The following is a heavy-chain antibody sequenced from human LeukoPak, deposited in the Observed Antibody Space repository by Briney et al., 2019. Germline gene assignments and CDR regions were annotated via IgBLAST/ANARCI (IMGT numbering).Heavy chain of an antibody. CDR2: ISGSGGST. Sequence: GGSLRLSCAASGFTFSSYAMSWVRQAPGKGLEWVSAISGSGGSTYYADSVKGRFTISRDNSKNTLYLQMNSLRAEDTAVYYCAKDLLTTVVTPNYYYGMDVWGQGTTVTVSS. D-gene: IGHD4-23*01. CDR1: GFTFSSYA. CDR3: AKDLLTTVVTPNYYYGMDV. J-gene: IGHJ6*02. V-gene: IGHV3-23*01.